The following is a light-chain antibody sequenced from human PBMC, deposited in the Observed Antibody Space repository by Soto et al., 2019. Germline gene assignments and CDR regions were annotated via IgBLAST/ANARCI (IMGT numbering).Light chain of an antibody. Sequence: EIVLTQSPATLSLCPGERATLSCRASQSVSSYLAWYQQKPGQAPRLLIYDASNRATGIPARFSGSGSGTDFTLTISSLEPEDFAVYYCQQRSNWPFTFGPGT. CDR2: DAS. J-gene: IGKJ3*01. CDR1: QSVSSY. CDR3: QQRSNWPFT. V-gene: IGKV3-11*01.